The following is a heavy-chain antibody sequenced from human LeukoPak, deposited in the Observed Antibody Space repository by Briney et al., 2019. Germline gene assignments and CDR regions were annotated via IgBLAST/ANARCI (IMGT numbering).Heavy chain of an antibody. CDR2: IRYDGSNK. D-gene: IGHD3-9*01. V-gene: IGHV3-30*02. CDR3: TILTGPRSSSDY. Sequence: WGSLRLSCAASGFVFIHYSMDWVRQDPGKGLGWVAFIRYDGSNKYYADSVQCRFTISRDNSKNTLYLQMNSLRAEDTAVYYCTILTGPRSSSDYWGQGPLVTVSS. J-gene: IGHJ4*02. CDR1: GFVFIHYS.